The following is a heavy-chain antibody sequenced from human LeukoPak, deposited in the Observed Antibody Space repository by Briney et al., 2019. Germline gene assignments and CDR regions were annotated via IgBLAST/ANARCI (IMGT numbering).Heavy chain of an antibody. D-gene: IGHD1-26*01. Sequence: PGGSLRLSCAASGFTVSSNYMNWVRQAPGKGLEWVSVIYSGGSTNYADSVKGGFTISRDNSKNTPYLQMNSLRAEDSAVYYCAGASGGYFSFDYWGQGTLATVSS. CDR3: AGASGGYFSFDY. CDR1: GFTVSSNY. J-gene: IGHJ4*02. CDR2: IYSGGST. V-gene: IGHV3-66*01.